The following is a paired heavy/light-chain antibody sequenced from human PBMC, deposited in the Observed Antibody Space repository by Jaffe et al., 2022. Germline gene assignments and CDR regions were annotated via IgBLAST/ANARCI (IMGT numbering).Light chain of an antibody. V-gene: IGLV3-1*01. J-gene: IGLJ1*01. CDR3: QAWDSSTAV. CDR1: KLGDKY. Sequence: SYELTQPPSVSVSPGQTASITCSGDKLGDKYACWYQQKPGQSPVLVIYQDSKRPSGIPERFSGSNSGNTATLTISGTQAMDEADYYCQAWDSSTAVFGTGTKVTVL. CDR2: QDS.
Heavy chain of an antibody. CDR1: GYTFTGYY. CDR2: INPNSGGT. J-gene: IGHJ5*02. Sequence: QVQLVQSGAEVKKPGASVKVSCKASGYTFTGYYMHWVRQAPGQGLEWMGWINPNSGGTNYAQKFQGRVTMTRDTSISTAYMELSRLRSDDTAVYYCARQGSDYYGSGSYPRGDWFDPWGQGTLVTVSS. D-gene: IGHD3-10*01. V-gene: IGHV1-2*02. CDR3: ARQGSDYYGSGSYPRGDWFDP.